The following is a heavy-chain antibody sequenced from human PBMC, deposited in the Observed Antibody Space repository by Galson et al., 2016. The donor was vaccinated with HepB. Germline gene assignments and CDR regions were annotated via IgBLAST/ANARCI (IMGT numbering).Heavy chain of an antibody. V-gene: IGHV4-59*08. D-gene: IGHD5-18*01. CDR3: ARHGLNTPTGLGFGY. J-gene: IGHJ4*02. CDR1: GDSIGRYY. CDR2: TYNSGKT. Sequence: SETLSLTCNVSGDSIGRYYWSWIRQPPGKGLEWIGYTYNSGKTLYTPSLKSRVTISVDTSKNQFSLRLSSVTAADTAVYYCARHGLNTPTGLGFGYWGQGTLVTVSS.